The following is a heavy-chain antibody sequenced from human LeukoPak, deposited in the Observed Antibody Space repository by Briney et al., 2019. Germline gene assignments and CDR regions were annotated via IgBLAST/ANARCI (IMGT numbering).Heavy chain of an antibody. CDR2: INSDGSST. CDR1: GFTFSSYW. Sequence: GGSLRLSCAASGFTFSSYWMHWVRQAPGKGLVWVSRINSDGSSTSYADSVKGRFTISRDNAKNTLYLQMNSLRAEDTAIYYCAKDIRYYYDSSGYWFDYWGQGTLVTVSS. D-gene: IGHD3-22*01. V-gene: IGHV3-74*01. J-gene: IGHJ4*02. CDR3: AKDIRYYYDSSGYWFDY.